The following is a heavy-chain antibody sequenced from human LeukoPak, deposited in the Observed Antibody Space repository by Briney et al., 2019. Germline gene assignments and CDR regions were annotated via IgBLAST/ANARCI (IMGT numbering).Heavy chain of an antibody. CDR3: ARVRGSCTLDY. CDR2: INPNSGGT. D-gene: IGHD1-26*01. V-gene: IGHV1-2*02. CDR1: GYTFTGYY. Sequence: ASVKVSCKGSGYTFTGYYIHWLRQAPGQGLEGMGWINPNSGGTNYAQKFQGGVTMTRDTSITTAYMELSRLRSDDTAVYCCARVRGSCTLDYWGQGTLVTVSS. J-gene: IGHJ4*02.